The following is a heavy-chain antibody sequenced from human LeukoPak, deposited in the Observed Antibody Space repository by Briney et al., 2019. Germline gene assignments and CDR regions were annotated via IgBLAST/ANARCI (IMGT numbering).Heavy chain of an antibody. J-gene: IGHJ3*02. CDR2: IYYSGST. D-gene: IGHD2/OR15-2a*01. Sequence: SETLSLTCTVSGGSISSYYWSWIRQPPWKGLEWIGYIYYSGSTNYNPSLKSRVTISVDTSKNQFSLKLSSVTAADTAVYYCARGIRTDAFDIWGQGTMVTVSS. V-gene: IGHV4-59*01. CDR1: GGSISSYY. CDR3: ARGIRTDAFDI.